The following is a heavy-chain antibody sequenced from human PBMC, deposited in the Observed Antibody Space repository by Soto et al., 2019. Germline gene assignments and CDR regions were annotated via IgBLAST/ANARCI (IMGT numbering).Heavy chain of an antibody. Sequence: EAQLVESGGGLVQPGGSLRLSCAASGLTFSSSWMAWVRQAPGKGLEWVANINPDGSKKYYLDSVKGRFTISRDNAKNSLYLQMNSLRAEDTAVFYCARDKAYNLFDYWGQGTLVTVSS. CDR1: GLTFSSSW. CDR2: INPDGSKK. V-gene: IGHV3-7*01. CDR3: ARDKAYNLFDY. D-gene: IGHD1-1*01. J-gene: IGHJ4*02.